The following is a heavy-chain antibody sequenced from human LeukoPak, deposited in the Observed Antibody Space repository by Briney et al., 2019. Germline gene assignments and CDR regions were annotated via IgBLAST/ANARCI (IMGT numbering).Heavy chain of an antibody. D-gene: IGHD2-15*01. Sequence: GGSLRLSCAASGFTFSHFWMSWVRQAPGKGLEWVAYIKKTGSETYYVDSVKGRFTITRDNTRNSLFLQMYSLRAEDTAVYFCAREDGYCGGGTCYSYFDPWGQGPLVPVSS. CDR2: IKKTGSET. CDR1: GFTFSHFW. CDR3: AREDGYCGGGTCYSYFDP. J-gene: IGHJ4*02. V-gene: IGHV3-7*01.